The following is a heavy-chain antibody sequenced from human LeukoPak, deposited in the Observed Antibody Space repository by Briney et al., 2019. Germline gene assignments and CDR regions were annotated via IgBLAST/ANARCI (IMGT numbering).Heavy chain of an antibody. CDR2: FAGSDTTK. CDR1: GFDFGAYE. V-gene: IGHV3-48*03. CDR3: TTLGYHLDS. J-gene: IGHJ4*02. Sequence: GGSLRLSCAASGFDFGAYEMNWVRQAPGKGLEWVAYFAGSDTTKHYADSVRGRFTISRDNAKNSLYLQMNSLRAEDTALYYCTTLGYHLDSWGQGTLVTVSS. D-gene: IGHD3-22*01.